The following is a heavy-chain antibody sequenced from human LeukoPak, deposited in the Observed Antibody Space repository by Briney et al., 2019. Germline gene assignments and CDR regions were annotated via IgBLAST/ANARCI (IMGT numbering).Heavy chain of an antibody. CDR2: INPNSGGT. Sequence: ASVKVSCKASGYTFTGYYMHWVRQAPGQGLEWMGWINPNSGGTNYAQKFQGRVTMTRDTSISTAYMDLSRLRSDDTAVYYCARDYSDSSGLPRLMLAYYFDYWGQGTLVTVSS. D-gene: IGHD3-22*01. CDR1: GYTFTGYY. CDR3: ARDYSDSSGLPRLMLAYYFDY. J-gene: IGHJ4*02. V-gene: IGHV1-2*02.